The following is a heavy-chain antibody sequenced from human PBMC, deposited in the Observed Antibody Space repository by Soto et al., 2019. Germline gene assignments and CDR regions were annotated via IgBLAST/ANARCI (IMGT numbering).Heavy chain of an antibody. D-gene: IGHD3-22*01. CDR1: GFTFSSYG. CDR3: AKETKPYDSSGYSYDY. J-gene: IGHJ4*02. CDR2: ISYDGSNK. V-gene: IGHV3-30*18. Sequence: GGSLRLSCAASGFTFSSYGMHWVRQAPGKGLEWVAVISYDGSNKYYADSVKGRFTISRDNSKNTLYLQMNSLRAEDTAVYYCAKETKPYDSSGYSYDYWGQGTLVTVSS.